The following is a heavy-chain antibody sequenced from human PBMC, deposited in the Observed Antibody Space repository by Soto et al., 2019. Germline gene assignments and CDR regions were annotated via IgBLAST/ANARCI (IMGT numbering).Heavy chain of an antibody. CDR3: SRSLAIDFDS. V-gene: IGHV3-49*04. Sequence: GGSLRLSCSASGFNFAAYTMSWVRLTPGKGLEWVGFIRRIAYGGTTDYAASVKGRFTISRDDSRKIVYLQMSRLKIEDTAVYYCSRSLAIDFDSWGQGALVTVSS. CDR1: GFNFAAYT. CDR2: IRRIAYGGTT. J-gene: IGHJ4*02.